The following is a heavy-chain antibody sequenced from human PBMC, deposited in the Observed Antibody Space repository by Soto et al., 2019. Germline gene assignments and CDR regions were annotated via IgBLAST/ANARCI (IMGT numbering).Heavy chain of an antibody. Sequence: QVQLVQSGAEVKKPGSSVKVSCKASGGTFSSYTISWVRQAPGQGLEWMGRILPILGIANYAQKVQGRVTIPAAKSTSTAYRELSSLRSADTAVYYCAREGYYYDSSGSPDFDYWGQGTLVTVSS. V-gene: IGHV1-69*08. CDR2: ILPILGIA. D-gene: IGHD3-22*01. CDR1: GGTFSSYT. CDR3: AREGYYYDSSGSPDFDY. J-gene: IGHJ4*02.